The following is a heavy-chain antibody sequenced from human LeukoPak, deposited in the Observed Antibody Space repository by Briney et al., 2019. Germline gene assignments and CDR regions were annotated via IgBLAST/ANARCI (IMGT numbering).Heavy chain of an antibody. CDR3: ARCLSGGSCYFGY. J-gene: IGHJ4*02. V-gene: IGHV4-39*01. CDR2: IYYSGGT. CDR1: GGSISSSSYY. D-gene: IGHD2-15*01. Sequence: SETLSLTCTVSGGSISSSSYYWGWIRQPPGKGLEWIGSIYYSGGTYYNPSLKSRVTISVDTSKNQFSLKLSSVTAADTAVYYCARCLSGGSCYFGYWGQGTLVTVSS.